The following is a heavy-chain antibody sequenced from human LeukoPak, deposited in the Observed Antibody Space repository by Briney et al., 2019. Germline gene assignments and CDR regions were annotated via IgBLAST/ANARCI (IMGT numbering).Heavy chain of an antibody. CDR2: IYWNDDK. J-gene: IGHJ4*02. CDR3: ARMIASRKEADY. V-gene: IGHV2-5*01. Sequence: SGPTLVNPTQTLTLTSTLSGLSISTSGAGVGWIRQPPGKALEWLAVIYWNDDKRYSPSLKSRLSITKDTSKNQVVLSMTNMDPVDTATYYCARMIASRKEADYWGQGTLVTVSS. CDR1: GLSISTSGAG. D-gene: IGHD3-22*01.